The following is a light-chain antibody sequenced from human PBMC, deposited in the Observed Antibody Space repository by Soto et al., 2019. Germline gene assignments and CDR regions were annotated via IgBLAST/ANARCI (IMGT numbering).Light chain of an antibody. CDR3: QQYNSYSPRT. Sequence: DIQMTQSPSTLSASVGDRVTITCLASRDISHFLAWYQQEPGKAPKLLIYDVSTLESGVPSRFSGSGSGTEFTLSISSLQPDDFATYYCQQYNSYSPRTFGQGTKVDIK. CDR2: DVS. CDR1: RDISHF. J-gene: IGKJ1*01. V-gene: IGKV1-5*01.